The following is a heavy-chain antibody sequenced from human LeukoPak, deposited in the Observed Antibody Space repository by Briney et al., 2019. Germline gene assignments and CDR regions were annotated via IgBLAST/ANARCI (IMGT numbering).Heavy chain of an antibody. J-gene: IGHJ5*02. CDR3: AKSKSIPPDYGGNSEFDP. CDR2: ISGSGGST. V-gene: IGHV3-23*01. CDR1: GFTFSSYA. D-gene: IGHD4-23*01. Sequence: GGSLILSCAASGFTFSSYAMSWVRRAPGKGVEWVSAISGSGGSTYYADSVKGRFTISRDNSKNTLYLQMNSLRAEDTAVYYCAKSKSIPPDYGGNSEFDPWGQGTLVTVSS.